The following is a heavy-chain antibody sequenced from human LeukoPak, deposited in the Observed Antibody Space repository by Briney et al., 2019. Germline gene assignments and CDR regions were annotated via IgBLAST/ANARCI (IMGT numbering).Heavy chain of an antibody. V-gene: IGHV1-69*13. J-gene: IGHJ4*02. CDR1: GGTFSSYA. CDR3: ARSRYCSGGSCYSVYFDY. D-gene: IGHD2-15*01. Sequence: SVKVSCKASGGTFSSYAISWVRQAPGQGLEWMGGIIPTFGTANYAQKFQGRVTITADESTSTAYMELSSLRSEDTAVYYCARSRYCSGGSCYSVYFDYWGQGTLVTVSS. CDR2: IIPTFGTA.